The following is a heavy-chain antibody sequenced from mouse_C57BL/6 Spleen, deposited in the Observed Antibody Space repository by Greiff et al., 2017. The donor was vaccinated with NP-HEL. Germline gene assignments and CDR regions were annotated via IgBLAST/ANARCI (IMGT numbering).Heavy chain of an antibody. V-gene: IGHV1-15*01. CDR2: IDPETGGT. Sequence: QVQLQQSGAELVRPGASVTLSCKASGYTFTDYEMHWVKQTPVHGLEWIGAIDPETGGTAYNQKFKGKAILTADKSSSTAYMELRSLTSEDSAVYYCTGAYYYGSSYDYFDYWGQGTTLTVSS. CDR1: GYTFTDYE. CDR3: TGAYYYGSSYDYFDY. D-gene: IGHD1-1*01. J-gene: IGHJ2*01.